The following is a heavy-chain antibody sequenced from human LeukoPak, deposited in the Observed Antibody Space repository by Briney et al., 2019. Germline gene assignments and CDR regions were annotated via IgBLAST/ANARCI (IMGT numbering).Heavy chain of an antibody. CDR1: GGSINSRSYY. J-gene: IGHJ4*02. V-gene: IGHV4-39*07. D-gene: IGHD3-16*01. CDR2: IYNSGSS. CDR3: ARDNDSRDPPHFDY. Sequence: SETLSLTCTVSGGSINSRSYYWGWIRQPPGKGLEWIANIYNSGSSYYNPSLKSRVTISVDMSKNQFSLKLSSVTAADTAVYYCARDNDSRDPPHFDYWGQGTLVTVSS.